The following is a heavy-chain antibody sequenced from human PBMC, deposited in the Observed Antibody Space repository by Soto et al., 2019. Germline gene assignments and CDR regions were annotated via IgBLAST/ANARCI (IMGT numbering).Heavy chain of an antibody. D-gene: IGHD6-25*01. J-gene: IGHJ4*02. Sequence: SETLSLTCTVSGGSISSYYWSWIRQSPGKGLEWIGYMYYSGSTNYNPSLKSRVTISIDTSRNQFSLKLSSVTAADTAVYYCARGTFGAANDWGQGTLVTVSS. CDR2: MYYSGST. CDR3: ARGTFGAAND. CDR1: GGSISSYY. V-gene: IGHV4-59*01.